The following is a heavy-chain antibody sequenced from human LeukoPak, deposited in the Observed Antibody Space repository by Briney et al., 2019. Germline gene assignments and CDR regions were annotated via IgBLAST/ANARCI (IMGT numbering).Heavy chain of an antibody. J-gene: IGHJ4*02. Sequence: GGSLRLSCAASGFTFDDYAMHWVRHAPGKGLEWVSGISWNSGSIGYADSVKGRFTISRDNAKNSLYLQMNSLRAEDTALYYCAKDGVRGEFSNPDYWGQGTLVTVSS. V-gene: IGHV3-9*01. CDR1: GFTFDDYA. CDR3: AKDGVRGEFSNPDY. D-gene: IGHD3-10*01. CDR2: ISWNSGSI.